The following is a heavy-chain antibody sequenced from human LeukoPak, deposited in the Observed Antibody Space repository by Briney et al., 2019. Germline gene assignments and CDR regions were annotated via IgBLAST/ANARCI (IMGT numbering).Heavy chain of an antibody. CDR2: IKSKTDGETT. Sequence: GGSLRLSCAASGLTFGNAWMSWVRQAPGKGLEWVGRIKSKTDGETTDYAAPVKGRFTISSDDSRNTLYLQMDSLNTEYTAVYYCITDPGAWVAIWGQGTLVTVSS. CDR3: ITDPGAWVAI. D-gene: IGHD1-26*01. CDR1: GLTFGNAW. J-gene: IGHJ3*02. V-gene: IGHV3-15*01.